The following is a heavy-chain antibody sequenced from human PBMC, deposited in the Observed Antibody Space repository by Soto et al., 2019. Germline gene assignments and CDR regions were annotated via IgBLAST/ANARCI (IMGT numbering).Heavy chain of an antibody. V-gene: IGHV2-26*01. CDR1: GFSLSNARMS. CDR3: ARRRVGATDFDI. J-gene: IGHJ3*02. D-gene: IGHD1-26*01. CDR2: IFSNDEK. Sequence: QVTLKESGHVLVKPTETLTLTCTVSGFSLSNARMSGSWIRQPPGKALEWLAHIFSNDEKSYSTSLKSRLTISKDTSKSRVGLTTTNMDPADTATYYCARRRVGATDFDIWGQRTMVTVSS.